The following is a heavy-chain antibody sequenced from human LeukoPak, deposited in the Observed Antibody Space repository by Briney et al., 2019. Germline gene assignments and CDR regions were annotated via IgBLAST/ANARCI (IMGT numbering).Heavy chain of an antibody. D-gene: IGHD3-10*01. J-gene: IGHJ4*02. CDR1: GCSISSGYY. Sequence: SETLSVTCTVSGCSISSGYYWGWIRQSPGKGLEWIGSMYHSGSTYYTPSLKSRVTISVDASKNQFSLKLSSVTAADTAVYYCASWPRIWFGELPFDYWGQGALVTVSS. CDR2: MYHSGST. CDR3: ASWPRIWFGELPFDY. V-gene: IGHV4-38-2*02.